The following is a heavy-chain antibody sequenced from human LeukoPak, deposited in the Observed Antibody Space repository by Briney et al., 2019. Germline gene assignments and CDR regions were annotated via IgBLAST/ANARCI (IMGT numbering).Heavy chain of an antibody. V-gene: IGHV3-7*01. J-gene: IGHJ4*02. CDR2: VKGDGSAT. Sequence: GGSLRLSCAAAGFTFSSYPMHWVRQAPGRGLEWLASVKGDGSATSYVDSVKGRFTISRDNAKNSLYLQMNSLRADDTALYYCARSRGDFWGQGTLVTVSS. CDR3: ARSRGDF. CDR1: GFTFSSYP.